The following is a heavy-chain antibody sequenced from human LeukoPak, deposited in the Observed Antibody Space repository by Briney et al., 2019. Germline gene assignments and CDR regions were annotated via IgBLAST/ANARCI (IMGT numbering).Heavy chain of an antibody. V-gene: IGHV3-23*01. J-gene: IGHJ4*02. D-gene: IGHD3-3*01. CDR1: GRTFSSYA. Sequence: GGSLRLSCAASGRTFSSYAMSWLRHAPGKGLELFLAISFSGGSTYYADSEKGRFTISRAYSKNTLYLQMNSLRAEDTAVYYCAKDSTIFDYWGQGTLVTVSS. CDR3: AKDSTIFDY. CDR2: ISFSGGST.